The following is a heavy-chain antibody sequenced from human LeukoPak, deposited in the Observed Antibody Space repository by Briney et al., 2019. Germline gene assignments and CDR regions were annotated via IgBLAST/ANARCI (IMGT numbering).Heavy chain of an antibody. J-gene: IGHJ5*02. CDR3: ARDPTNNNWFDP. D-gene: IGHD2-8*01. CDR2: ISSSSSYI. Sequence: GGSLRLSCAASGFTLSSYSMNWVRQAPGKGLEWVSSISSSSSYIYYADSVKGRFTISRDNAKNSLYLQMNSLRAEDTAVYYCARDPTNNNWFDPWGQGTLVTVSS. CDR1: GFTLSSYS. V-gene: IGHV3-21*01.